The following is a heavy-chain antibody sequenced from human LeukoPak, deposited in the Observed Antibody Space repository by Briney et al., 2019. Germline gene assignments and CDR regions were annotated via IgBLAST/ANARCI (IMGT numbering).Heavy chain of an antibody. D-gene: IGHD6-19*01. V-gene: IGHV1-69*05. J-gene: IGHJ5*02. CDR2: IIPIFGTA. Sequence: GSSLKVSCKPSVCTFISYAISWVRQAPGQGLEWMGGIIPIFGTANYAQKFQGRVTITTDESTSTAYMELSSLRSEDTAVYYCARRVRSVAGKEDWFDPWGQGTLVTVSS. CDR1: VCTFISYA. CDR3: ARRVRSVAGKEDWFDP.